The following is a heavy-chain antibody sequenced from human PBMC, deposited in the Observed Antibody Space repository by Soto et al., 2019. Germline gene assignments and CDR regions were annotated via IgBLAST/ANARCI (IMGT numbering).Heavy chain of an antibody. Sequence: ASVKVSCQVSGYTPTELFMHWVRQAPGKGLEWMGGFDPEDGETIYAQKFQGRVTVTEDTSTDTAYMELSSLRSEDTAVYYCATDLYYYDSSGYYCYWGQGTLVTVSS. J-gene: IGHJ4*02. CDR1: GYTPTELF. CDR2: FDPEDGET. CDR3: ATDLYYYDSSGYYCY. D-gene: IGHD3-22*01. V-gene: IGHV1-24*01.